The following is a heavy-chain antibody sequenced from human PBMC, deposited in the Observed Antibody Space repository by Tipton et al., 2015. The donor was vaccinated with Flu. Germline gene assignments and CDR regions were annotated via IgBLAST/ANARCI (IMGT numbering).Heavy chain of an antibody. Sequence: TLSLTCSVSGDSTGSAYYWGWIRQPPGQGLEWLGNIHRSGSAKYNPSLQSRITISVDTSKNQFSLRLSSVTAADTAVYYCARHTGDSVRGVIDYWGQGTLVTVSS. CDR2: IHRSGSA. D-gene: IGHD3-10*02. J-gene: IGHJ4*02. CDR3: ARHTGDSVRGVIDY. V-gene: IGHV4-38-2*01. CDR1: GDSTGSAYY.